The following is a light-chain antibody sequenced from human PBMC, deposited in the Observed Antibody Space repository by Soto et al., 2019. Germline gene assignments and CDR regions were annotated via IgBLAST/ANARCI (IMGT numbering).Light chain of an antibody. CDR1: QSVSSSY. Sequence: ELVLTQSPGTMSLSPVARATLSCSASQSVSSSYLAWYQRKTGQAPRLLIYGASSRATGIPDRFSGSGSGTAFTLTISRLEPEDFAVYYCQQYGSSPLWTFGQGTTVDIK. J-gene: IGKJ1*01. V-gene: IGKV3-20*01. CDR3: QQYGSSPLWT. CDR2: GAS.